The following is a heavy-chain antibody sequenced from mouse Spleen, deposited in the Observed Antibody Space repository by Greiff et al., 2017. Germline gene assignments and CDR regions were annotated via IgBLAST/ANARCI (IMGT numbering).Heavy chain of an antibody. J-gene: IGHJ4*01. V-gene: IGHV1-61*01. Sequence: VQLQQPGAELVRPGSSVKLSCKASGYTFTSYWMDWVKQRPGQGLEWIGNIYPSDSETHYNQKFKDKATLTVDKSSSTAYMQLSSLTSEDSAVYYSARGGLRSPMDYWGQGTSVTVSS. CDR1: GYTFTSYW. CDR2: IYPSDSET. D-gene: IGHD1-1*01. CDR3: ARGGLRSPMDY.